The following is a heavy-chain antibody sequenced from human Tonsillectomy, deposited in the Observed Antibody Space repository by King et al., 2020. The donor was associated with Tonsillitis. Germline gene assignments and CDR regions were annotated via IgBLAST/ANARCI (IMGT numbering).Heavy chain of an antibody. Sequence: VQLVESGGGVVQPGRSLRLSCAASGFNFRSDGMHWVRQAPGRGLEWVAVIWDDGSNMYYADSVKGRFTISIDNSKNTLYLQMNSLRGEDTAVYYCARDYSIRWYFDLWGRGTLVTVSS. D-gene: IGHD2-15*01. CDR3: ARDYSIRWYFDL. CDR2: IWDDGSNM. V-gene: IGHV3-33*08. J-gene: IGHJ2*01. CDR1: GFNFRSDG.